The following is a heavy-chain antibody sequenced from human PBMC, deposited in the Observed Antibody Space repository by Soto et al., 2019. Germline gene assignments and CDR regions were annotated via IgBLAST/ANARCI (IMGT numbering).Heavy chain of an antibody. J-gene: IGHJ6*02. CDR3: ARRDYAPPITYYYYGMDV. V-gene: IGHV4-4*02. D-gene: IGHD4-17*01. Sequence: PSETLSLTCAVSGGSISSSNWWSWVRQPPGKGLEWIGEIYHSGSTNYNPSLKSRVTISVDKSKNQFSLKLSSVTAADTAVYYCARRDYAPPITYYYYGMDVWGQETTLTVSS. CDR1: GGSISSSNW. CDR2: IYHSGST.